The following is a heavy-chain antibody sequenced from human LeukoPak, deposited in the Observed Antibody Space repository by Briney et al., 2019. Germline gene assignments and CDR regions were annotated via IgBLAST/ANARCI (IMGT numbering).Heavy chain of an antibody. Sequence: ASVKVSCQTSGYTFSDFHLNWVRQAPGQGLEWMGWINPYSGTLISAQSLQGRLTMTWDTSTGTAYMELTRLTSDDTAVYYCATATVTHTRDPWGQGTLVTVSS. CDR3: ATATVTHTRDP. CDR1: GYTFSDFH. J-gene: IGHJ5*02. CDR2: INPYSGTL. D-gene: IGHD1-1*01. V-gene: IGHV1-2*02.